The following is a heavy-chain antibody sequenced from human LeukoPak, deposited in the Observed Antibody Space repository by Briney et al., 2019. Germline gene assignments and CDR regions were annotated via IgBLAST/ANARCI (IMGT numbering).Heavy chain of an antibody. CDR1: GGSISSRDYY. CDR2: IYYSGST. J-gene: IGHJ4*02. V-gene: IGHV4-30-4*01. Sequence: SETLSLTCTVSGGSISSRDYYWSWIRQPPGKGLEWIGFIYYSGSTYYNPSLKSRVTISVDTSKNQFSLKLSSVTAADTAVYYCASETTVTTHHYFNYWGQGTLVTVSS. D-gene: IGHD4-17*01. CDR3: ASETTVTTHHYFNY.